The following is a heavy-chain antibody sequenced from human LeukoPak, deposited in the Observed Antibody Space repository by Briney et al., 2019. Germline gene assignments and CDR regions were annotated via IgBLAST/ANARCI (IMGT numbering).Heavy chain of an antibody. CDR3: ARVTGTDFDY. CDR1: GGTFSSYA. Sequence: SVKVSCKASGGTFSSYAISWVRQAPGQGLEWMGRIIPILGIANYAQKFQGRVTITADKSTSTAYMELSSLRSEGTAVYYCARVTGTDFDYWGQGTLVTVSS. J-gene: IGHJ4*02. D-gene: IGHD1-20*01. CDR2: IIPILGIA. V-gene: IGHV1-69*04.